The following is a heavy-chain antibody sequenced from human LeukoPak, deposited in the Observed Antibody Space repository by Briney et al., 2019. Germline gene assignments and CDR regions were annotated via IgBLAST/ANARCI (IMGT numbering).Heavy chain of an antibody. D-gene: IGHD6-13*01. V-gene: IGHV2-70*04. Sequence: SGPALVKPTQTLTLTCTFSGFSLSTSGMRVSWIRQPPGKALEWLARIDWEDDKFYSTSLKTRLTISKDTSKNQVVLTMTNMDPVDTATYYCARIREGSSWLDYWGQGTLVTVSS. CDR2: IDWEDDK. CDR3: ARIREGSSWLDY. CDR1: GFSLSTSGMR. J-gene: IGHJ4*02.